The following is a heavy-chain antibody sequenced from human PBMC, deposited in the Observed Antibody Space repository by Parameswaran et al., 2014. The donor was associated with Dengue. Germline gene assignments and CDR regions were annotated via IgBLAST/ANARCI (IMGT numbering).Heavy chain of an antibody. J-gene: IGHJ4*02. CDR3: ARWGDTNSYNYFDY. V-gene: IGHV1-69*01. Sequence: WVRQAPGQGLEWMGGIIPIFGTANYAQKFQGRVTITADESTSTAYMELSSLRSEDTAVYYCARWGDTNSYNYFDYWGQGTLVTVSS. D-gene: IGHD2-8*01. CDR2: IIPIFGTA.